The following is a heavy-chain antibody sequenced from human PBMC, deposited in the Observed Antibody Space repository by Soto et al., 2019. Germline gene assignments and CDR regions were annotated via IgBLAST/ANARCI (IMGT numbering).Heavy chain of an antibody. Sequence: EVQLLESGGGSVQPGGSLRLSCAASGFTFSSYAMSGVRQAPGKGLEWVSGVSGSGGSTYCVDSVKGRFTISRDNSKNTLYLQMNSLRAEDTAVYYCPKDFGYNYGYDAFDIWGQRTMVTVSS. CDR1: GFTFSSYA. D-gene: IGHD5-18*01. CDR3: PKDFGYNYGYDAFDI. J-gene: IGHJ3*02. V-gene: IGHV3-23*01. CDR2: VSGSGGST.